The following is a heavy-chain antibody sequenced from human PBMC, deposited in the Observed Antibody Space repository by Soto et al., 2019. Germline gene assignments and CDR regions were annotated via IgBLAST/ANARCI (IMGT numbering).Heavy chain of an antibody. Sequence: EVQLMESGGGLVQPGGSLRLSCVASGYTFSSYWMHWVRQAPGMGLVWVSRINLDGTTTTDADSVKGRFTISRDNAKNTLYLQMNRLGVEDTAVYYCGREGNNPTYWGVGTLVTVSS. D-gene: IGHD1-20*01. CDR2: INLDGTTT. CDR1: GYTFSSYW. J-gene: IGHJ4*02. CDR3: GREGNNPTY. V-gene: IGHV3-74*01.